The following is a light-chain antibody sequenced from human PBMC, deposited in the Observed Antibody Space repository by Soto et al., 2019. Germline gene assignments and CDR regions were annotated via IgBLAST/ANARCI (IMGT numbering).Light chain of an antibody. J-gene: IGKJ3*01. CDR3: QQRSTWPPS. CDR1: QNIGTY. CDR2: DAS. V-gene: IGKV3-11*01. Sequence: IVLTQYPVTLSLSPGESGTLSCRASQNIGTYVAWYQQRRGQAPRLLIYDASDRAAGIPVRFSGSGSGTDFTLTISSPEPEDFAVYNCQQRSTWPPSFGPGTKVDVK.